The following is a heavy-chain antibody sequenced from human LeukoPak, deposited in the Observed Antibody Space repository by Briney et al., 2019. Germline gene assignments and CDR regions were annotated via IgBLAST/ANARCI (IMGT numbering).Heavy chain of an antibody. D-gene: IGHD2-21*01. Sequence: GGSLRLSCAASGFTVSSNYMSWVRQAPGKGLEWVSVIYSGGSTYYADSVKGRFTISRDNSKNTPYLQMNSLRAEDTAVYYCARDRLRCGGDCRGLFDYWGQGTLVTVSS. J-gene: IGHJ4*02. CDR3: ARDRLRCGGDCRGLFDY. V-gene: IGHV3-66*02. CDR2: IYSGGST. CDR1: GFTVSSNY.